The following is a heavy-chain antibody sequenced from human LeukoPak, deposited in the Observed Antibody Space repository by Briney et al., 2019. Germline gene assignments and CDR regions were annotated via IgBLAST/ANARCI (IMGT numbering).Heavy chain of an antibody. J-gene: IGHJ6*03. CDR3: AKANQYDFWSGEPALYYYMDV. CDR1: GDSVSSNSAA. CDR2: TYYRSKWYN. V-gene: IGHV6-1*01. D-gene: IGHD3-3*01. Sequence: SQTFSLTCAISGDSVSSNSAAWNWIRQSPSRGLEWLGRTYYRSKWYNDYAVSVKSRITINPDTSKNQFSLQLNSVTPEDTAVYYCAKANQYDFWSGEPALYYYMDVWGKGTTVTVSS.